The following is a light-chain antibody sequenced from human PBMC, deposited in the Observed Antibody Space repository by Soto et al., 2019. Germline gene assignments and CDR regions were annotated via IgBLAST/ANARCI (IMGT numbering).Light chain of an antibody. CDR2: KAT. J-gene: IGKJ1*01. Sequence: DIQMTQSPSTLSASVGDRVTITCRASQSISTWLAWYQQKPGKAPNLLIYKATSLDSGVPSRFSGSGSGTEFTLTISNLQPDEFSTYYWRHYKSYSETFGQGTKVEIK. CDR1: QSISTW. CDR3: RHYKSYSET. V-gene: IGKV1-5*03.